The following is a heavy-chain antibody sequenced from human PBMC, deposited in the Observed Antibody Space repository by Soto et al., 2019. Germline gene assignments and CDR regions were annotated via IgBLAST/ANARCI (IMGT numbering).Heavy chain of an antibody. Sequence: QVQLVQSGDEVRKPGSSVKVSCKASGYIFVNYGIAWVRQAPGQGLEWMGWISPYSGNTHYASKVQGRLTLXTXTXSSTADMDLGSLTSDDTAVYYCAMVDNYVTPTPQDVWGQGTTVTVSS. D-gene: IGHD3-16*01. CDR2: ISPYSGNT. J-gene: IGHJ6*02. CDR1: GYIFVNYG. CDR3: AMVDNYVTPTPQDV. V-gene: IGHV1-18*01.